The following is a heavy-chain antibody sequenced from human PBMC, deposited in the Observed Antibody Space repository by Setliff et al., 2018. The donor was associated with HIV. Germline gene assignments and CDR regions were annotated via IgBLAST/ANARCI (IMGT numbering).Heavy chain of an antibody. V-gene: IGHV4-31*03. Sequence: LSLTCTVSGGSISSGGYYWSWIRQPPGKGPEWIGYIHSSGNTLYTPSLKSRLTISLDTSKNQFSLKLNSVTAADTAVYYCARAPTGGLVGYFHHWGQGTLVTVSS. CDR2: IHSSGNT. CDR1: GGSISSGGYY. CDR3: ARAPTGGLVGYFHH. D-gene: IGHD3-10*01. J-gene: IGHJ1*01.